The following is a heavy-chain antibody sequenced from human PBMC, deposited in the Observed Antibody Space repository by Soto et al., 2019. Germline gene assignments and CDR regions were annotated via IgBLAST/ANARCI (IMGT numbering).Heavy chain of an antibody. J-gene: IGHJ4*02. CDR3: ARVHDYGDYRVDY. Sequence: SETLSLTCTVSGGSISSYYWSWIRRPPGKGLEWIGYIYYSGSTNYNPSLKSRVTISVDTSKNQFSLKLSSVTAADTAVYYCARVHDYGDYRVDYWGQGTLVTVSS. D-gene: IGHD4-17*01. CDR2: IYYSGST. CDR1: GGSISSYY. V-gene: IGHV4-59*01.